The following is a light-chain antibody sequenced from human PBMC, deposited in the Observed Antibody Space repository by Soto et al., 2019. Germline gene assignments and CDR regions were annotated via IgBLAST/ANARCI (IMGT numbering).Light chain of an antibody. Sequence: QSVLTQPPSASGTPGQRVTISCSGGRSNIGINTVNWYQQLPRTAPKVLIYTNNQRPSGVPDRFSGSKSGTSASLAISGLQSGDEAEYYCGAWDDSLNGYVFGTGTKRTVL. CDR1: RSNIGINT. CDR3: GAWDDSLNGYV. CDR2: TNN. J-gene: IGLJ1*01. V-gene: IGLV1-44*01.